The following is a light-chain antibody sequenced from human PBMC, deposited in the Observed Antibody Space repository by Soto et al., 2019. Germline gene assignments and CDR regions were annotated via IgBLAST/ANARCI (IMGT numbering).Light chain of an antibody. CDR1: SGYSNYK. V-gene: IGLV9-49*01. CDR3: GADHGGGSNFVYV. J-gene: IGLJ1*01. CDR2: VGTGGIVG. Sequence: QSVLTQPPSVSASLGASVTLTCTLSSGYSNYKVDWYQQRPGKGPRFVMRVGTGGIVGSKGDGIPDRFSVLGSGLNRYLTINNIQEEDESDYYCGADHGGGSNFVYVFGTGTKLTVL.